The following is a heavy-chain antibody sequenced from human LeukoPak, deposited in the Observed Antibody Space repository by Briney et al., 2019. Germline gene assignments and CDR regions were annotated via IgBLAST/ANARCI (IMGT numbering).Heavy chain of an antibody. CDR1: GFTFSAYG. Sequence: PGGSLRLSCAASGFTFSAYGMHWVRQAPGKGLEWVAVISYDGSNKYYADSMKGRFTISRDNSKNKLYLQMNSLRAEDTAVYYCAKDLDPYINIWTPAELDPWGQGTLVTVSS. J-gene: IGHJ5*02. CDR3: AKDLDPYINIWTPAELDP. D-gene: IGHD6-13*01. V-gene: IGHV3-30*18. CDR2: ISYDGSNK.